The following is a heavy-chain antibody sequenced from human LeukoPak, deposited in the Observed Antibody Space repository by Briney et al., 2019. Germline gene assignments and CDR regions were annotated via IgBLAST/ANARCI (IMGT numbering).Heavy chain of an antibody. V-gene: IGHV6-1*01. CDR1: GASVSSSNAA. Sequence: SQTLSLTCAISGASVSSSNAAWNWIRQSPSRGLEWLGRTYYRSKWYNDYAVSVKSRITINPDTSKNQFSLQLNSVTPEDTAVYYCARGVGATGYWFDPWGQGTLVTVSS. CDR2: TYYRSKWYN. CDR3: ARGVGATGYWFDP. J-gene: IGHJ5*02. D-gene: IGHD1-26*01.